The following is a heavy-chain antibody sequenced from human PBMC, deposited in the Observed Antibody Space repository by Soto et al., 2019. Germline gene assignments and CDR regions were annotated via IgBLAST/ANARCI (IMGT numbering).Heavy chain of an antibody. D-gene: IGHD3-16*02. CDR3: ATDILIWGSYRYRPQQFDY. Sequence: ASVKVSCKVSGYTLTELSMHWVRQAPGKGLEWMGGFDPEDGETIYAQKFQGRVTMTEDTSTDTAYMELSGLRSEDTAVYYCATDILIWGSYRYRPQQFDYWGQGTLVTVSS. CDR2: FDPEDGET. J-gene: IGHJ4*02. V-gene: IGHV1-24*01. CDR1: GYTLTELS.